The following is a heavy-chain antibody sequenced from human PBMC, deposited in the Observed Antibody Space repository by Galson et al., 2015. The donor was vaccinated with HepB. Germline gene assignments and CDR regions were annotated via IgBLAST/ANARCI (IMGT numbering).Heavy chain of an antibody. V-gene: IGHV1-2*04. J-gene: IGHJ4*02. CDR2: INPNSGGT. CDR3: ARVVTGAFYFDY. CDR1: GYTFTGYY. D-gene: IGHD7-27*01. Sequence: SVKVSCKASGYTFTGYYIHWVRQAPGQGLEWLGWINPNSGGTNYIQKFQGWVTMTRDTSISTAYMELSRLRSDDTAMYYCARVVTGAFYFDYWGQGTLVTVSS.